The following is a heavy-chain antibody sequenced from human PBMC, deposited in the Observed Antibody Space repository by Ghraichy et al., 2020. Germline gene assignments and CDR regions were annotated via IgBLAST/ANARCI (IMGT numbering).Heavy chain of an antibody. Sequence: ASVKVSCKASGYTFTTSGISWVRQAPGQGLEWMGWISAYNGNTNYAQKLQGRVTMTTDASTRTAYMELRSLRSDDTAVYYCARAYEVWGASDPLFDYWGQGTLVTVSS. J-gene: IGHJ4*02. D-gene: IGHD3-16*01. CDR2: ISAYNGNT. CDR1: GYTFTTSG. V-gene: IGHV1-18*01. CDR3: ARAYEVWGASDPLFDY.